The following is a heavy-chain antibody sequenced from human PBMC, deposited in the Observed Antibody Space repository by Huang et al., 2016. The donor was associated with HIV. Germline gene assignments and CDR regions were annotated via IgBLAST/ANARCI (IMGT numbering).Heavy chain of an antibody. J-gene: IGHJ4*02. CDR2: IHTSGRR. CDR1: GGSINCIPSY. CDR3: ARDGLLYDGDYD. D-gene: IGHD4-17*01. Sequence: QVQLQEAGPGLVRPSQTLSLTCAVSGGSINCIPSYWSWIRLPAGKGLEWIGHIHTSGRRNYNPSLKSRVTISVDSSKNQFSLKVNSVTAADTAVYYCARDGLLYDGDYDWGQGTLVTVSS. V-gene: IGHV4-61*09.